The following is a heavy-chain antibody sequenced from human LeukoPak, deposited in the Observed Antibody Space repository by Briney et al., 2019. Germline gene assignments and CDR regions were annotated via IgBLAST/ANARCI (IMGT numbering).Heavy chain of an antibody. J-gene: IGHJ4*02. CDR2: IYYSGST. V-gene: IGHV4-39*01. CDR1: GGSISSSSYY. D-gene: IGHD3-22*01. CDR3: ARLYYYDSSGYYVLFFDY. Sequence: SETMSLTCTVSGGSISSSSYYWGWIRQPPGKGLEWIGSIYYSGSTYYNPSLKIRVTISVDTSKNQLSLKLSSVTAADTAVYYCARLYYYDSSGYYVLFFDYWGQGTLVTVSS.